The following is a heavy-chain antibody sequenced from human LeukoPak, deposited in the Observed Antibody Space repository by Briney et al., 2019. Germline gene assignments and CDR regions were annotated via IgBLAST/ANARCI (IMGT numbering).Heavy chain of an antibody. V-gene: IGHV3-7*03. Sequence: GGSLRLSCAASGITFSRFWMSWARQAPGKGLQWVANINQDGSEKHYVDSMKGRFTISRDNAKNSLYLQMSNLRAEDTAVYFCARGGGLDVWGQGATVTVSS. CDR3: ARGGGLDV. D-gene: IGHD3-16*01. CDR1: GITFSRFW. CDR2: INQDGSEK. J-gene: IGHJ6*02.